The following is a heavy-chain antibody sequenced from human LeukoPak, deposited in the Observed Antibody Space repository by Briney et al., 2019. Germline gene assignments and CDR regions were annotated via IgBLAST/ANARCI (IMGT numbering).Heavy chain of an antibody. CDR1: GYTFTSYD. Sequence: ASVKVSCKASGYTFTSYDINWVRQATGQGLEWMGWMNPNSGNTGYAQKFQGRVTMTRNTSISTAYMELSSLRSEDTAGYYCAXXXIXHQXXLQFXRREAWSVPDYWGQGTLVTVSS. V-gene: IGHV1-8*01. CDR2: MNPNSGNT. J-gene: IGHJ4*02. CDR3: AXXXIXHQXXLQFXRREAWSVPDY. D-gene: IGHD5-24*01.